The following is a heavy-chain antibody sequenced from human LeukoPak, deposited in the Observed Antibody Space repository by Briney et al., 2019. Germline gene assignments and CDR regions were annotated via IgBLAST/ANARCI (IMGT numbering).Heavy chain of an antibody. V-gene: IGHV3-48*03. CDR1: GFTFSNYE. CDR2: ISSSGRNI. CDR3: ARDLVQLWSKDY. Sequence: GGSLRISCAASGFTFSNYEFNWVRQAPGKGLEWISYISSSGRNIYYADSVKGRFTISRDNAKSSLYRQMNSLRAEDTAVYYCARDLVQLWSKDYWGQGTLVTVSS. J-gene: IGHJ4*02. D-gene: IGHD5-18*01.